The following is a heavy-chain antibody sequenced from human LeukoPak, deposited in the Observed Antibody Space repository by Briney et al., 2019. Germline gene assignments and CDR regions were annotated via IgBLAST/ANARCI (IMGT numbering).Heavy chain of an antibody. Sequence: PGGSLRLSCAASGFTFSSYAMSWVRQAPAKGLEWVSAISGSGGSTYYADSVKGRFTISRDNSKNTLYLQMNSLRAEDTAVYYCAKDEARIEYPGIPDYWGQGTLVTVSS. CDR3: AKDEARIEYPGIPDY. V-gene: IGHV3-23*01. J-gene: IGHJ4*02. D-gene: IGHD2/OR15-2a*01. CDR2: ISGSGGST. CDR1: GFTFSSYA.